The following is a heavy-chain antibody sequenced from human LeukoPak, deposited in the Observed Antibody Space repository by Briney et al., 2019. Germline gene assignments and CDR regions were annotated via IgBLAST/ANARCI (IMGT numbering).Heavy chain of an antibody. CDR2: IWYDGSNK. Sequence: GGSLRLSCAASGFTFSSYGMHWVRQAPGKGLEWVAVIWYDGSNKYYADSVKGRFTISRDNSKNTLYLQMNSLRAEDTAVYYCARVGRSREVTTFYFADWGQGSLVTVSS. V-gene: IGHV3-33*01. CDR3: ARVGRSREVTTFYFAD. CDR1: GFTFSSYG. D-gene: IGHD4-11*01. J-gene: IGHJ4*01.